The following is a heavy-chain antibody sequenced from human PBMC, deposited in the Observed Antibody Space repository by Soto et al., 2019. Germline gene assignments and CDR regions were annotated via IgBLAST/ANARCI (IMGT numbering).Heavy chain of an antibody. J-gene: IGHJ4*02. CDR2: IHSDGST. V-gene: IGHV3-53*01. D-gene: IGHD6-19*01. Sequence: GGSLRLSCSVAGFTVSDSMSWVRQAPGKGLECVSFIHSDGSTHYTDSVRGRFTISRDNSKNTLYLQMDRLRVDDTAVYFCARDASGPFDYWGQGTLVTVSS. CDR1: GFTVSDS. CDR3: ARDASGPFDY.